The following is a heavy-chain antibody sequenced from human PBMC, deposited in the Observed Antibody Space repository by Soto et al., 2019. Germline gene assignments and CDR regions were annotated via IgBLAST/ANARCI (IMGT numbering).Heavy chain of an antibody. J-gene: IGHJ4*02. CDR2: IHSDGST. V-gene: IGHV3-53*01. D-gene: IGHD6-19*01. Sequence: GGSLRLSCSVAGFTVSDSMSWVRQAPGKGLECVSFIHSDGSTHYTDSVRGRFTISRDNSKNTLYLQMDRLRVDDTAVYFCARDASGPFDYWGQGTLVTVSS. CDR1: GFTVSDS. CDR3: ARDASGPFDY.